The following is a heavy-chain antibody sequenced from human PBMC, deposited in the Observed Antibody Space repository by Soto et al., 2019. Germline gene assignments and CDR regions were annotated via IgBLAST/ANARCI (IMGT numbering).Heavy chain of an antibody. CDR3: ARDRDFDDRRGYYRHRDS. Sequence: SETLSLTCTISGDSFSNHYWTWIRQSPGKXLEWIGYIFHSGITDYNPSVKSRVTISIDKSRNLFSLNLTSVTAADTAVYHCARDRDFDDRRGYYRHRDSWGRVTRVAFSS. CDR1: GDSFSNHY. CDR2: IFHSGIT. D-gene: IGHD3-22*01. V-gene: IGHV4-59*11. J-gene: IGHJ5*01.